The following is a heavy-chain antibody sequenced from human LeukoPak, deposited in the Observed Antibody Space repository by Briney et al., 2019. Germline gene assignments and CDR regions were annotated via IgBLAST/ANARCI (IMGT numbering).Heavy chain of an antibody. V-gene: IGHV3-74*01. D-gene: IGHD5-12*01. CDR1: GLSFSSYW. CDR3: ATRIMNGYEH. Sequence: PGGSLRLSCAASGLSFSSYWMHWVRQVPGKGLVWVSFIKSDERTTAYADSVKGRFSISRDNAKNTLDLQMNNLRAEDTALYFCATRIMNGYEHWGLSTLVTVSS. J-gene: IGHJ1*01. CDR2: IKSDERTT.